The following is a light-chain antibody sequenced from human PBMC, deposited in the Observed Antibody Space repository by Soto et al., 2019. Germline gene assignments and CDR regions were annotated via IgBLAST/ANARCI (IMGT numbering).Light chain of an antibody. Sequence: QSVLTQPASVSGSPGQSIAISCTGTSSDVGGYNYVSWYQQHPGKAPKHILCDVSNRPSGVSDRFSGSKSGNTASLTISGLQTEDEADYYCSSYTTSSTYVFGTGTKVTVL. CDR3: SSYTTSSTYV. CDR1: SSDVGGYNY. V-gene: IGLV2-14*01. CDR2: DVS. J-gene: IGLJ1*01.